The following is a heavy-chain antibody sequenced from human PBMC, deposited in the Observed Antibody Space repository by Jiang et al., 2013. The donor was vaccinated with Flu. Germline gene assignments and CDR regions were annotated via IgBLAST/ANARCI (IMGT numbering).Heavy chain of an antibody. V-gene: IGHV1-24*01. CDR3: ASAVGAINFPRRGAEYFQH. CDR2: FDPEDGET. CDR1: GYTLTELS. Sequence: SGAEVKKPGASVKVSCKVSGYTLTELSMHWVRQAPGKGLEWMGGFDPEDGETIYAQKFQGRVTMTEDTSTDTAYMELSSLRSEDTAVYYCASAVGAINFPRRGAEYFQHWGQGTLVTVSS. J-gene: IGHJ1*01. D-gene: IGHD1-26*01.